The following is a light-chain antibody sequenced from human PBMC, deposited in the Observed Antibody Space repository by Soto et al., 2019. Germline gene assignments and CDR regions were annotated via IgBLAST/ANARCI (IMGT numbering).Light chain of an antibody. CDR3: SSYAGSNNWV. V-gene: IGLV2-8*01. CDR2: EVS. Sequence: QSALTQPPSASGSPGQSVTISCTGTSSDVGDYNYVSWYQQHPGKAPKLMIYEVSKRPSGVPDRFSGSKSGNTAALTVSGLQAEDEADYCCSSYAGSNNWVFGGGTKVTVL. CDR1: SSDVGDYNY. J-gene: IGLJ3*02.